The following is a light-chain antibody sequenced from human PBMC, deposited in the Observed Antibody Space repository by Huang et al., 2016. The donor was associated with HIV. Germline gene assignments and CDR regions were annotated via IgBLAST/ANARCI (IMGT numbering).Light chain of an antibody. CDR3: QQYGNSLWT. CDR2: GAS. J-gene: IGKJ1*01. Sequence: EIVLTQSPGTLSLSPGERATLSCRASQSVSNSYLAWYQHKPGQAPRLLIYGASSRATGIPGRFSGSGSGTDFTLTISRLEPEDCAVYYCQQYGNSLWTFGQGTKVEIK. V-gene: IGKV3-20*01. CDR1: QSVSNSY.